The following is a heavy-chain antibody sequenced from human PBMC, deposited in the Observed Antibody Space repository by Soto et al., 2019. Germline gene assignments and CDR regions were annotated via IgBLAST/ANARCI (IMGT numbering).Heavy chain of an antibody. CDR3: ARDRDYGDFLRAFDI. D-gene: IGHD4-17*01. J-gene: IGHJ3*02. V-gene: IGHV1-69*06. CDR2: IIPIFGTA. Sequence: ASVKVSCKASGGTFSSYAISWVRQAPGQGLEWMGGIIPIFGTANYAQKFQGRVTITADKSTSTAYMELSSLRSEDTAVYYCARDRDYGDFLRAFDIWGKGTMVTVSS. CDR1: GGTFSSYA.